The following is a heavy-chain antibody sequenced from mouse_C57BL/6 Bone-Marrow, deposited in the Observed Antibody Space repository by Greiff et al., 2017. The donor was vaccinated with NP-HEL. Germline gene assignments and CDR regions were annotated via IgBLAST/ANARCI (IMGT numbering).Heavy chain of an antibody. Sequence: VQLQQPGAELVKPGASVKLSCKASGYTFTSYWMHWVKQRPGQGLEWIGMIHPNSGSTNYNEKFKSKATLTVDKSSSTAYMQLSSLTSEDSAVYYCAKDYGSSYDWYCDVWGTGTTVTVSS. CDR2: IHPNSGST. D-gene: IGHD1-1*01. CDR3: AKDYGSSYDWYCDV. J-gene: IGHJ1*03. V-gene: IGHV1-64*01. CDR1: GYTFTSYW.